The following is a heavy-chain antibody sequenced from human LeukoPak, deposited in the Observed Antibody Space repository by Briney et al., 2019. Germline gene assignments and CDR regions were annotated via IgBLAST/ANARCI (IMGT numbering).Heavy chain of an antibody. D-gene: IGHD3-9*01. V-gene: IGHV4-38-2*02. J-gene: IGHJ2*01. CDR2: FYSIGST. CDR1: GDSTSSGYY. CDR3: ARQYIDILTGYYRGELYWYFDL. Sequence: SEALSLTCTDSGDSTSSGYYWGWIRRPPGRGREWFGRFYSIGSTNYNHSLKSGVPISLGTSKNQFSHKMNSVTAADTAVYYCARQYIDILTGYYRGELYWYFDLWGRGTLVTVSS.